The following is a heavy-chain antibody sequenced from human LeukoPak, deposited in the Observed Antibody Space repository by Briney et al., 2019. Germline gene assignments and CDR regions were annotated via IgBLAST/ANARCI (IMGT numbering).Heavy chain of an antibody. CDR3: ARSTTDWFDP. D-gene: IGHD1-14*01. V-gene: IGHV4-61*02. J-gene: IGHJ5*02. Sequence: SETLSLTCTVSGGSISSGSYYWSWIRQPAGKGLEWIGRIYTSGSTNYNPSLKSRVTISVDTSKNQFSLKLSSVTAADTAVYYCARSTTDWFDPWGQGTLVTVSS. CDR1: GGSISSGSYY. CDR2: IYTSGST.